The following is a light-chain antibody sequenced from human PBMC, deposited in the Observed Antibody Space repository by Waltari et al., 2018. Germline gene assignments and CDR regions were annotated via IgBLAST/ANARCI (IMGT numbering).Light chain of an antibody. CDR2: GAS. V-gene: IGKV3-20*01. CDR1: QSVRSSY. CDR3: QQYGSSPWT. J-gene: IGKJ1*01. Sequence: EIVLTLSPGTLSLSPGERATLLCSASQSVRSSYLAWYQQKPGQAPRVLIHGASNRATGIPDRFSGSGSGTDFTLTISRLEPEDFAVYYCQQYGSSPWTFGQGTKVEIK.